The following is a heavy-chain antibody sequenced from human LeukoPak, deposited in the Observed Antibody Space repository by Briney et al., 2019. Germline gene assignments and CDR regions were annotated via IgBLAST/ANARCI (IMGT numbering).Heavy chain of an antibody. V-gene: IGHV3-23*01. CDR1: GFTFGSYA. CDR2: ISGSGGNT. J-gene: IGHJ4*02. CDR3: AKDRGYNSDWYVD. D-gene: IGHD6-19*01. Sequence: GGSLRLSCAASGFTFGSYAMSWVRQAPGKGLGWVSAISGSGGNTYYADSVKGRFTISRDNSKNTLYLQMNSLTAEDTAVYYCAKDRGYNSDWYVDWGQGTLVTVSS.